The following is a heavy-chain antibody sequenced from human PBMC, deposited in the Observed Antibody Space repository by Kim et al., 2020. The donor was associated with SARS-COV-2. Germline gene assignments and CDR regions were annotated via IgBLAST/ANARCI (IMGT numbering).Heavy chain of an antibody. D-gene: IGHD6-19*01. V-gene: IGHV3-21*01. Sequence: SVQGRCTITRDNAKNALYLQMNSRRAEDTAVYYCARDSTQHEVAGNFDYWGQGTLVTVSS. J-gene: IGHJ4*02. CDR3: ARDSTQHEVAGNFDY.